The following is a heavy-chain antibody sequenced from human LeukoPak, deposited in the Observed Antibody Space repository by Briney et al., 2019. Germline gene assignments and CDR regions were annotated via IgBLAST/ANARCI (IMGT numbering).Heavy chain of an antibody. D-gene: IGHD4/OR15-4a*01. V-gene: IGHV3-30*18. CDR3: ANPLTAY. J-gene: IGHJ4*02. CDR2: ISYDGSNK. CDR1: GFTFSSYG. Sequence: PGGSLRLSCAASGFTFSSYGMHWVRQAPGKGLEWVAVISYDGSNKYYADSVKGRFTISRDNSKNTLYLQMNSLRAGDTAVYYCANPLTAYWGQGTLVTVSS.